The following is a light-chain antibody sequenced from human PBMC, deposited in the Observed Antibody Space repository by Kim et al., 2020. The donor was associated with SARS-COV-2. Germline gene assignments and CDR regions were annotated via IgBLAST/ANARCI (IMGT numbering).Light chain of an antibody. CDR2: DTS. Sequence: WSVTLTCSFGARDVICGHCPCRFQQKPGQSPRTLIYDTSSSHTWTPARFSGSLLGGKSPLSLSGAQPEDWAVYYCLLSYGGAWLFGGGTKLTVL. CDR1: ARDVICGHC. CDR3: LLSYGGAWL. V-gene: IGLV7-46*01. J-gene: IGLJ3*02.